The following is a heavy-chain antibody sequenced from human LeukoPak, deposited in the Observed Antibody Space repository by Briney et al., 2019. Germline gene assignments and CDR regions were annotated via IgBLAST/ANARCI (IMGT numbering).Heavy chain of an antibody. J-gene: IGHJ1*01. CDR3: ARDPPSFQS. V-gene: IGHV3-21*01. CDR1: GFTVSSNH. CDR2: ISSSSTYI. Sequence: GGSLRLSCAASGFTVSSNHMNWVRKAPGKGLEWVSSISSSSTYIYYAGSVKGRFTISRENAKNSLYLQMNSLRAEDTAVYYCARDPPSFQSWGQGTLVTVSS.